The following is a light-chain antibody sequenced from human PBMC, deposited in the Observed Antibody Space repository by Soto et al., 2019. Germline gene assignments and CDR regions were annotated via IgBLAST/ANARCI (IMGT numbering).Light chain of an antibody. CDR1: QSVSSN. CDR2: DAS. V-gene: IGKV3D-11*02. Sequence: EIVMTQSPATLSVSPGERATLSCRASQSVSSNLAWYQQKPGQAPRLLIYDASNRATGIPARFSGSGPGTDFTLTISSLEPEDFAVYYCQQRSNWPWTFGQGTKVDIK. J-gene: IGKJ1*01. CDR3: QQRSNWPWT.